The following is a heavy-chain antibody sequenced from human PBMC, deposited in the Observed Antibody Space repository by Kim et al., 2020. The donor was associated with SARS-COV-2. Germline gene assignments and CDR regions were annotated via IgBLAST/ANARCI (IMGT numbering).Heavy chain of an antibody. D-gene: IGHD6-13*01. V-gene: IGHV3-66*01. Sequence: GGSLRLSCVVSGFKIRSNYMSWVRQAPGKGLDWVSIIYSDGRTYYADSLKGRFTISRDDSKNTMYLQMNSLRAEDTAIYYCARDEVNDSSWHYWGQGTLVTVSS. J-gene: IGHJ4*02. CDR1: GFKIRSNY. CDR2: IYSDGRT. CDR3: ARDEVNDSSWHY.